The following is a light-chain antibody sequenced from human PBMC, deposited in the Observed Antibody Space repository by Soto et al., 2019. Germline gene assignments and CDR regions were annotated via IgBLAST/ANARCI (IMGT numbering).Light chain of an antibody. CDR3: CSYAGISTYYV. Sequence: QSALTQPASVSGSPGQSITISCTGTSSDIGSYNLVSWYQQHPGKAPKLIIYVGSTRPSGVSNRFSGSKSGNTASLTISGLQAEDEADYYCCSYAGISTYYVFGTGTKLTVL. V-gene: IGLV2-23*01. J-gene: IGLJ1*01. CDR2: VGS. CDR1: SSDIGSYNL.